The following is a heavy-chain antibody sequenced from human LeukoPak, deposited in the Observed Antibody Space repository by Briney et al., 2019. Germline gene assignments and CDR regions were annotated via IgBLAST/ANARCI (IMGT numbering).Heavy chain of an antibody. V-gene: IGHV4-59*01. CDR3: ARDRAPGSVNWFDP. D-gene: IGHD3-10*01. CDR1: GGSISSYY. Sequence: SETLSLTCTVSGGSISSYYWSWIRQPPGKGLEWIGYIYYSGSTNYNPSLKSRVTISVDTSKNQFSLKLSSVTAADTAVYYRARDRAPGSVNWFDPWGQGTLVTVSS. J-gene: IGHJ5*02. CDR2: IYYSGST.